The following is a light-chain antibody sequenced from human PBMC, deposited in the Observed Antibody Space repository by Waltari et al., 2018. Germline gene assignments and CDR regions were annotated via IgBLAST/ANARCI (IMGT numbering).Light chain of an antibody. J-gene: IGLJ3*02. Sequence: SSELPQDPAVSVALGQTVRFTCQGASPRTASASWYQLKPGQAPVLVIYGKDKRPSGIPDRISGYSSGTTSSLTITGAQAEDEADYYCSSRNGRANQVVFAGGTKVTVL. V-gene: IGLV3-19*01. CDR1: SPRTAS. CDR2: GKD. CDR3: SSRNGRANQVV.